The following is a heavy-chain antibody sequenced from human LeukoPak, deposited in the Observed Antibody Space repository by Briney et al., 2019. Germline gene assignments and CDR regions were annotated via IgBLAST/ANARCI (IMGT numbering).Heavy chain of an antibody. CDR1: GYSFTTLY. J-gene: IGHJ3*01. D-gene: IGHD3-10*01. V-gene: IGHV1-46*01. CDR3: ARDRARVGTKDDAFDV. Sequence: ASVKVSCWASGYSFTTLYMHWMRPASRQTQECIGPTHPSGGTTRYAQEFQGRVTMTRDTSTSTVHMELSRLRDDDTAVYYCARDRARVGTKDDAFDVWGQGTMVIVSS. CDR2: THPSGGTT.